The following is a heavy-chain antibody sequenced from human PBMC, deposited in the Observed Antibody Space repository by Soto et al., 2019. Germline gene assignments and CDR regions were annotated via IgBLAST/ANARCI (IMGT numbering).Heavy chain of an antibody. Sequence: SETLSLTCAVSGGSISSGGYSWSWIRQPPGKGLEWIGYIFHSGNTYYNPSLNSRGTISVDRSKNQFSLNLSSVTAEDTAVYYCAKDTSGGDYDILTGYYNGDAFDIWGQGTMVTVSS. D-gene: IGHD3-9*01. V-gene: IGHV4-30-2*01. CDR2: IFHSGNT. J-gene: IGHJ3*02. CDR1: GGSISSGGYS. CDR3: AKDTSGGDYDILTGYYNGDAFDI.